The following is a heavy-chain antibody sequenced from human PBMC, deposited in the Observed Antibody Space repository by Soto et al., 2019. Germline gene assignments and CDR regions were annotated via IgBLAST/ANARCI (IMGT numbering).Heavy chain of an antibody. Sequence: PSQTLSLTCVISGDSVSTNSATWDWIRQSPSRGLEWLGRTYYRSKWENDYAVSVKGRISIIPDTTNNRLSLQLNSVSPDDTAVYYCARLIGNSWLDSWGQGTLVTVS. CDR3: ARLIGNSWLDS. V-gene: IGHV6-1*01. CDR2: TYYRSKWEN. J-gene: IGHJ5*01. CDR1: GDSVSTNSAT.